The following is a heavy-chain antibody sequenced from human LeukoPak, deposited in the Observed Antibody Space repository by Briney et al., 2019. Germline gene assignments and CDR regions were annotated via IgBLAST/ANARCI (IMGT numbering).Heavy chain of an antibody. Sequence: GGSLRLSCAASGFTFSSYWMHWVRQAPGKGLEWVSYISSSGSTIYYADSVKGRFTISRDNAKNSLYLQMNSLRAEDTAVYYCAREGSWPYYYYGMDVWGQGTTVTVSS. CDR1: GFTFSSYW. CDR2: ISSSGSTI. D-gene: IGHD6-13*01. J-gene: IGHJ6*02. CDR3: AREGSWPYYYYGMDV. V-gene: IGHV3-48*04.